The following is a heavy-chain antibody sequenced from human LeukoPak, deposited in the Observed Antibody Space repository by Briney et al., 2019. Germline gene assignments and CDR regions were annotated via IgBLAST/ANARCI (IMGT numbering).Heavy chain of an antibody. Sequence: GSLRLSCAASGFTFSSYDMHWVRQATGKGLEWVSAIGTAGDTYYPGSAKGRFTISRDNAKNSLYLQMNSLRAEDTALYYCAKGSGHIVVVTAYLYFDLWGRGTLVTVSS. V-gene: IGHV3-13*01. CDR1: GFTFSSYD. CDR2: IGTAGDT. CDR3: AKGSGHIVVVTAYLYFDL. D-gene: IGHD2-21*02. J-gene: IGHJ2*01.